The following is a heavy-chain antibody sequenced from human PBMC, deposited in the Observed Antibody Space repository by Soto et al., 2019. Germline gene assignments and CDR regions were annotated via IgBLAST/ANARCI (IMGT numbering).Heavy chain of an antibody. CDR3: AKDQSQLIRRCYGLDV. CDR1: GFTFSNYV. J-gene: IGHJ6*02. D-gene: IGHD2-2*01. V-gene: IGHV3-30*18. CDR2: ISYDGTNK. Sequence: GGSLRLSCAASGFTFSNYVMHWVRQAPGEGLEWVAVISYDGTNKYYADSVRGRFTISRDNSKNTLFLQMNSLRPEDTAVYYCAKDQSQLIRRCYGLDVWGQGTTVTVSS.